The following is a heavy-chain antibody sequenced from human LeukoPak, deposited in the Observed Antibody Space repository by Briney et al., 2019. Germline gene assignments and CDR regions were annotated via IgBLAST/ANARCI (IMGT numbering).Heavy chain of an antibody. V-gene: IGHV3-9*03. Sequence: GGSLRLSCAASGFTFDDYAVHWVRQAPGKGLEWVSGISWNSGSIAYADSVKGRFTISRDNAKNTLYLQMNSLRTEDMALYYCAKDVSLGYCSGGSCSAHFDYWGQGTLVTVSS. CDR1: GFTFDDYA. CDR3: AKDVSLGYCSGGSCSAHFDY. J-gene: IGHJ4*02. D-gene: IGHD2-15*01. CDR2: ISWNSGSI.